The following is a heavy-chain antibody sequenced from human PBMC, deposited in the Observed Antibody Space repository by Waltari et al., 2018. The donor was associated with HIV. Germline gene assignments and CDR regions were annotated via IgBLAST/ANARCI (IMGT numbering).Heavy chain of an antibody. J-gene: IGHJ6*02. CDR3: ARLVPGDRAYKSGLFYGLDV. V-gene: IGHV4-4*08. CDR2: VHSSGSA. Sequence: QVHLQESGPGLVKPSETLSLTCSVSGGSVSDYYWTWIRQPPGKGLEWIGYVHSSGSAQDNPALESRASISLKKSRSQLSLKLNSVGSADTGIFYCARLVPGDRAYKSGLFYGLDVWGQGTTVIVSS. CDR1: GGSVSDYY. D-gene: IGHD6-19*01.